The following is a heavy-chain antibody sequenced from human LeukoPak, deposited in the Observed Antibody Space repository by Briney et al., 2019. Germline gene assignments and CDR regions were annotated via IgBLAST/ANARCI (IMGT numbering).Heavy chain of an antibody. Sequence: GGSLRLSCAASGFKFTSYWMSWVRQAPGKGLEWVANIKDDGGETYYVDSVKGRFTISRDNAKNSLYLQMNSLRAEDTALYYCARLLAWFGELAIDYWGQGTLVTVSS. CDR1: GFKFTSYW. D-gene: IGHD3-10*01. J-gene: IGHJ4*02. V-gene: IGHV3-7*03. CDR2: IKDDGGET. CDR3: ARLLAWFGELAIDY.